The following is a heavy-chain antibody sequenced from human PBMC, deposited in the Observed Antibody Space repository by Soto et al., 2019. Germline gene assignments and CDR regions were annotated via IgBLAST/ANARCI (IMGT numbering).Heavy chain of an antibody. V-gene: IGHV3-15*07. CDR3: TTDLWSSSAWANVY. J-gene: IGHJ4*02. CDR1: GFTFNDAW. CDR2: IKRKTDNEAK. D-gene: IGHD6-19*01. Sequence: EVQLVESGGDFVKPGGSLRLSCAASGFTFNDAWMNWVRQRPGKGLEWVARIKRKTDNEAKDYAAPVKGRFTISRDDSKNTVSLQMDSLNTEDTAVYYCTTDLWSSSAWANVYWGQGTLVTVSS.